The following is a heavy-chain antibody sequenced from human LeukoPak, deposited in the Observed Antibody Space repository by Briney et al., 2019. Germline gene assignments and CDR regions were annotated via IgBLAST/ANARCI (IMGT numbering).Heavy chain of an antibody. CDR2: INHSGGT. CDR1: GGSLSGHY. J-gene: IGHJ4*02. Sequence: SETLSLTCAVYGGSLSGHYWSWIRQPPGKGLEWIGEINHSGGTNYNPSLKSRVTISIDTSKSQFSLKLTSVTAADTAVYYCARAFAIAADRWGQGALVTVSS. V-gene: IGHV4-34*01. D-gene: IGHD6-13*01. CDR3: ARAFAIAADR.